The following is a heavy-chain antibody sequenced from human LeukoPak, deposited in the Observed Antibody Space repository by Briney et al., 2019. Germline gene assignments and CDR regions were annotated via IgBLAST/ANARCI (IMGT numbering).Heavy chain of an antibody. CDR3: AKQGTFTSSSSWFLDS. D-gene: IGHD6-13*01. V-gene: IGHV3-33*06. CDR1: GFTFRYG. Sequence: PGRSLRLSCATSGFTFRYGIHWVRQAPGKGLEWVGVIWYDGREKEYAESVKGRFTISRDNSKNTVYLQMTSLRVEDTAMYYCAKQGTFTSSSSWFLDSWGQGTLVTVSS. J-gene: IGHJ4*02. CDR2: IWYDGREK.